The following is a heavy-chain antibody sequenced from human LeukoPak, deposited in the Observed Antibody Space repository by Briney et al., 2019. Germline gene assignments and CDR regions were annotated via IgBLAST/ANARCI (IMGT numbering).Heavy chain of an antibody. CDR3: AKYFYGSGSYWDY. D-gene: IGHD3-10*01. J-gene: IGHJ4*02. CDR1: GFTFSSYA. V-gene: IGHV3-23*01. Sequence: GGSLRLSCAASGFTFSSYAMSWVRQAPGKGLEWVSAISGSGGSTYYADSVKGRFTISRDNSKITLYLQMNSLRAEDTAVYYCAKYFYGSGSYWDYWGQGTLVTVSS. CDR2: ISGSGGST.